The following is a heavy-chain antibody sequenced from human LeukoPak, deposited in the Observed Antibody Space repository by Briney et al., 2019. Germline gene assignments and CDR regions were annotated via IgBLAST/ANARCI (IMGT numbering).Heavy chain of an antibody. Sequence: GGSLRLSCAASGFTFSSYAMSWVRQAPGKGLEWVSAISGSGGSTYYADSVKGRFTISRDNAKNSLYLQMNSLRAEDTALYYCAKDIRRSGYERFDYWGQGTLVTVSS. J-gene: IGHJ4*02. V-gene: IGHV3-23*01. CDR1: GFTFSSYA. CDR3: AKDIRRSGYERFDY. D-gene: IGHD3-3*01. CDR2: ISGSGGST.